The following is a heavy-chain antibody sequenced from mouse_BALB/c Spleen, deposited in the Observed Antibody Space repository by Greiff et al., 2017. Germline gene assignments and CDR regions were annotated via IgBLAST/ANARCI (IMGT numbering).Heavy chain of an antibody. D-gene: IGHD2-4*01. CDR3: ASPIYYDSAWFAY. J-gene: IGHJ3*01. CDR1: GFTFSSYT. CDR2: ISNGGGST. V-gene: IGHV5-12-2*01. Sequence: EVMLVESGGGLVQPGGSLKLSCAASGFTFSSYTMSWVRQTPEKRLEWVAYISNGGGSTYYPDTVKGRFTISRDNAKNTLYLQMSSLKSEDTAMYYCASPIYYDSAWFAYWGQGTLVTVSA.